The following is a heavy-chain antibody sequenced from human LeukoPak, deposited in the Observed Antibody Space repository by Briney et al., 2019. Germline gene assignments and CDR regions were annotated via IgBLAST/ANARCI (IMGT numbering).Heavy chain of an antibody. J-gene: IGHJ4*02. Sequence: GGSLRLSCAASGFTFSSYAMSWVRQAPGKGLEWVAFIRYDGSNKYYADSVKGRFTISRDNSKNTLYLQMNSLRAEDTAVYYCAKSARYSSGWYLDWGQGTLVTVSS. D-gene: IGHD6-19*01. CDR3: AKSARYSSGWYLD. V-gene: IGHV3-30*02. CDR2: IRYDGSNK. CDR1: GFTFSSYA.